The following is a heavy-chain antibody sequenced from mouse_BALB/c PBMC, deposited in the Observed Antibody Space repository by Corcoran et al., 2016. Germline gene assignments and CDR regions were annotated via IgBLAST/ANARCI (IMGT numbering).Heavy chain of an antibody. CDR3: ARPRLWGAMDY. Sequence: EVQLQQSGPELVKPGASVKISCKASGYSFTGYYMHWVKQSHVKSLEWIGRINPYNGATSYNQNFKDKASLTVDKSSSTAYMELHSLTSEDSAVYYCARPRLWGAMDYWGQGTSVTVSS. CDR1: GYSFTGYY. J-gene: IGHJ4*01. V-gene: IGHV1-26*01. D-gene: IGHD1-1*02. CDR2: INPYNGAT.